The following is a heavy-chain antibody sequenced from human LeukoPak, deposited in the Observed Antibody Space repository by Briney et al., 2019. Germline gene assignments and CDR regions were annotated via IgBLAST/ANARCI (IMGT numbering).Heavy chain of an antibody. J-gene: IGHJ4*02. CDR2: ISGSGGST. V-gene: IGHV3-23*01. CDR1: GFAFSSYA. CDR3: AKGGDIVVVPAAAFFDY. Sequence: GGSLRLSCAASGFAFSSYAMSWVRQAPGKGLEWVSAISGSGGSTYYADSVKGRFTISRDNSKNTLYLQMNSLRAEDTAVYYCAKGGDIVVVPAAAFFDYWGQGTLVTVSS. D-gene: IGHD2-2*01.